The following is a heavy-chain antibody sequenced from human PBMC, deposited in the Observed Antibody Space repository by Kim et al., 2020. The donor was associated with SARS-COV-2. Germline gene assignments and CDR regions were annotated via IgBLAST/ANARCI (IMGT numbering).Heavy chain of an antibody. J-gene: IGHJ6*02. Sequence: ASVKVSCKASGYTFTSYAMNWVRQAPGQGLEWMGWINTNTGNPTYAQGFTGRFVFSLDTSVSTAYLQISSLKAEDTAVYYCAREAARPLYYYYGMDVWGQGTTVTVSS. D-gene: IGHD6-6*01. CDR1: GYTFTSYA. CDR3: AREAARPLYYYYGMDV. CDR2: INTNTGNP. V-gene: IGHV7-4-1*02.